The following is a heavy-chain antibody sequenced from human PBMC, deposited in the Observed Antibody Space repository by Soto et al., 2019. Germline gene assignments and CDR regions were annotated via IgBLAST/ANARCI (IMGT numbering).Heavy chain of an antibody. J-gene: IGHJ4*02. CDR3: AKGGDSWSGYSHY. CDR1: GFSFSNFV. D-gene: IGHD3-3*01. V-gene: IGHV3-23*01. CDR2: ISDSGVSS. Sequence: EVQLLESGGGLVQPGGSLTLSCAASGFSFSNFVMSWVRQAPGKGLEWVSGISDSGVSSYSADSVKGRFTISRDNSKNTLYRHMNSLTTEDTAVYFCAKGGDSWSGYSHYWGQGTLVTVSS.